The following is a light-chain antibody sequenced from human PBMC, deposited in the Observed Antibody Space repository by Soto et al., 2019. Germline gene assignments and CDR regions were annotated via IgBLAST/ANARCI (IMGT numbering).Light chain of an antibody. CDR1: QSVSSN. J-gene: IGKJ1*01. Sequence: EIVITQSPATLSVSPGQRANLSCRASQSVSSNLAWYQQKPGQAPRLLIYGASTSATGIPARFSGSGSGTEFTLTISSLQCEDLAVYYCQHYSNWPPWTFGQGTKVEIK. V-gene: IGKV3-15*01. CDR3: QHYSNWPPWT. CDR2: GAS.